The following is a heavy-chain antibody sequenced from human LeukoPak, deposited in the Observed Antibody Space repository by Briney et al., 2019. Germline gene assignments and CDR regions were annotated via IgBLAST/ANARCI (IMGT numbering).Heavy chain of an antibody. CDR1: GGSISSSSYY. J-gene: IGHJ4*02. CDR2: IYYSGST. D-gene: IGHD3-22*01. CDR3: ASPKSSRSTDFDY. Sequence: SETLSPTCTVSGGSISSSSYYWGWIRQPPGKGLEWIGSIYYSGSTYYNPSLKSRVTISVDTSKNQFSLKLSSVTAADTAVYYCASPKSSRSTDFDYWGQGTLVTVSS. V-gene: IGHV4-39*01.